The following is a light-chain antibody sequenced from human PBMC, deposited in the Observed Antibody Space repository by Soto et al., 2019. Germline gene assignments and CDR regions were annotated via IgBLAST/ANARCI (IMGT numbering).Light chain of an antibody. V-gene: IGKV2-28*01. J-gene: IGKJ5*01. CDR3: MQGTQTPPT. CDR1: QSLLHSNGYNY. CDR2: LGS. Sequence: DIVMTQSPLSLPVTPGEPASISCRSSQSLLHSNGYNYLDWYLQKPGQSPQLLIYLGSNRASGVPDRISGSGSGTDFTLKISRVEAEDVGVYYCMQGTQTPPTFGQGTRLEIK.